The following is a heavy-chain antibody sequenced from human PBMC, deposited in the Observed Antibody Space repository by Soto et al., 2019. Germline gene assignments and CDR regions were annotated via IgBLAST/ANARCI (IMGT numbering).Heavy chain of an antibody. CDR3: GRGGYRHYSAYYYYALDV. D-gene: IGHD4-4*01. J-gene: IGHJ6*02. V-gene: IGHV3-72*01. CDR1: GFTLSDYY. Sequence: GGSLRLSCVASGFTLSDYYVDWVRQAPGKGLEWVGRTRDKPNSYTTEYAASVEGRFTISRDDSKNSLYLQLDSLNTEDTAVYYCGRGGYRHYSAYYYYALDVWGQGTTVTVSS. CDR2: TRDKPNSYTT.